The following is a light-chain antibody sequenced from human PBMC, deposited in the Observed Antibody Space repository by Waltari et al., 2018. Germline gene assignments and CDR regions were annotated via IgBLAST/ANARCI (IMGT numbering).Light chain of an antibody. V-gene: IGKV1-39*01. CDR2: AAS. J-gene: IGKJ3*01. Sequence: DIQMTQSPSSLSASVGDRVTITCRASQSISSYLNWYQQKPGKAPKLLIYAASSLQSWVPSSFIGSGSGTDFTLTISSLQPEDFATYYCQQSYSTPFTFGPGTKVDIK. CDR1: QSISSY. CDR3: QQSYSTPFT.